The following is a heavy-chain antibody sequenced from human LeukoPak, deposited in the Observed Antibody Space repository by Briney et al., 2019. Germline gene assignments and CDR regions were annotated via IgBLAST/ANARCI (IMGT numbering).Heavy chain of an antibody. D-gene: IGHD2-15*01. CDR1: GFTFSSYG. V-gene: IGHV3-30*03. Sequence: GGSLRLSCVASGFTFSSYGMYWVRQAPGKGLERVAVVSYDGRYRYYADSVKGRFTISRDNSKDTLYLQMSSLRAEDTAVYYCARYCSGSICYSGVDYWGQGTLVPVSS. CDR2: VSYDGRYR. CDR3: ARYCSGSICYSGVDY. J-gene: IGHJ4*02.